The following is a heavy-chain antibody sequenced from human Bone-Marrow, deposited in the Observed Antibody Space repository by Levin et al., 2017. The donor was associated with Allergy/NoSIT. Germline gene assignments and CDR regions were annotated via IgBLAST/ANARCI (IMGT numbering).Heavy chain of an antibody. CDR2: VYYNGNT. Sequence: SETLSLTCTVSGGSISSYYWSWIRQSPGKGLEWIGYVYYNGNTNYFPYPRDRVTISVDTSKNQFSLKLTSVTAADTAVDYCARSASYITAPDVWGKGTTVTVSA. CDR1: GGSISSYY. D-gene: IGHD6-13*01. CDR3: ARSASYITAPDV. V-gene: IGHV4-59*01. J-gene: IGHJ6*04.